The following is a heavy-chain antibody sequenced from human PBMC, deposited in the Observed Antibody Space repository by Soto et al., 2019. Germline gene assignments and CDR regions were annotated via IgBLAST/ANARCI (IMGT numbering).Heavy chain of an antibody. J-gene: IGHJ4*02. Sequence: QITLKESGPTLVKPTQTLTLTCTFSGFSLITSGVGVGWIRQPPVKALQWLALIYWDDDKRYSPSLKSSMTITKDSSKKKMVCTMTNVEPVDTASYYCAYSLAASNYGDYETIYSIGYWGEGTLVSVSS. V-gene: IGHV2-5*02. CDR3: AYSLAASNYGDYETIYSIGY. CDR2: IYWDDDK. CDR1: GFSLITSGVG. D-gene: IGHD4-17*01.